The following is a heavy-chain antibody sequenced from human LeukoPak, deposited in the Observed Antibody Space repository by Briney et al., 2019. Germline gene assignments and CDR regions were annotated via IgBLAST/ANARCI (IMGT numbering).Heavy chain of an antibody. CDR2: ISSTRSPI. D-gene: IGHD2/OR15-2a*01. V-gene: IGHV3-48*01. Sequence: PGGSLRLSCAASGFTFSSYSMNWVRQAPGKGLEWVSYISSTRSPIHYADSVKGRFTISRDNAKNSLYLQMNNLRAEDTAVYYCATESIPDYWGQGTLVTVSP. CDR1: GFTFSSYS. J-gene: IGHJ4*02. CDR3: ATESIPDY.